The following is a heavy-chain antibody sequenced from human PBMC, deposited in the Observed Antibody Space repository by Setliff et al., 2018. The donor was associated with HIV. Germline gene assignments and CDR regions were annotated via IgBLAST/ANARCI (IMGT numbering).Heavy chain of an antibody. J-gene: IGHJ4*02. V-gene: IGHV4-61*01. CDR1: GGSISSGTYY. D-gene: IGHD1-26*01. CDR2: IYSNGNT. Sequence: SETLSLTCTVSGGSISSGTYYWSWIRQPPGKGLEFIGNIYSNGNTKYNPSLKSRVTISVDTSKNQFSLKLSSVTAADTAVYYCARGGSGSPFDYWGQGTLVTVSS. CDR3: ARGGSGSPFDY.